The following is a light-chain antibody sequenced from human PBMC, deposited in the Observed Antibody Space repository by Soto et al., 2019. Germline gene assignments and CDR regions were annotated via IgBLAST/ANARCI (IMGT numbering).Light chain of an antibody. V-gene: IGKV3-20*01. CDR2: GAS. Sequence: EIVLTQSPGTLSLSPGERATLSCRASQSVSSNYLAWYQQKRGQAPSLLMYGASRRATGIPERFSGSGSGTDFTLTISRLEPEDFAVYYCQQYGSSLWTFGQGTKVDIK. J-gene: IGKJ1*01. CDR3: QQYGSSLWT. CDR1: QSVSSNY.